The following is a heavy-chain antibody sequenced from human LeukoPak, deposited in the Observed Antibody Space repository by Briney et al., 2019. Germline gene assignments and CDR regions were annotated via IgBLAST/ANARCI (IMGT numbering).Heavy chain of an antibody. CDR2: IYPGDSDT. J-gene: IGHJ4*02. Sequence: GESLKISCKGSGFIFTSYWIGWVRQMPGKGLEWMGIIYPGDSDTRYSPSFQGHVTISADKSIGTAYLQWSSLRASDTAMYYCARLGGIAVAGVNFFDYWGQGTLVTVSS. D-gene: IGHD6-19*01. CDR3: ARLGGIAVAGVNFFDY. V-gene: IGHV5-51*01. CDR1: GFIFTSYW.